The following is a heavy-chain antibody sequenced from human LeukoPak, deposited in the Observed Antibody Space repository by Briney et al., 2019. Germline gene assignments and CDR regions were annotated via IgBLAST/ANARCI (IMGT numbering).Heavy chain of an antibody. CDR3: ASYRGYSFDY. CDR1: GGSISSSNYY. CDR2: IYYSGST. V-gene: IGHV4-39*07. Sequence: SETLSLTCTVSGGSISSSNYYWGWIRQPPGKGLEWIGSIYYSGSTDYNPSLKSRLTISVDTSKNQFSLKLSSVTAADTAVYYCASYRGYSFDYWGQGTLVTVSS. D-gene: IGHD5-18*01. J-gene: IGHJ4*02.